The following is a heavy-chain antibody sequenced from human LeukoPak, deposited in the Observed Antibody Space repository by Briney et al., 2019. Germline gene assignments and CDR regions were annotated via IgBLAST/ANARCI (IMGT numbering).Heavy chain of an antibody. CDR1: GGSISSGDYY. CDR3: ARDRYVNFYDSIGYFDY. D-gene: IGHD3-22*01. V-gene: IGHV4-30-4*01. J-gene: IGHJ4*02. Sequence: SETLSLTCTVSGGSISSGDYYWSWIRQPPGKGLEWIGYIYYSGSTYYNPSLKSRVTISVDTSKDQFSLKLSSVAAADTAVYYCARDRYVNFYDSIGYFDYWGQGTLVTVSS. CDR2: IYYSGST.